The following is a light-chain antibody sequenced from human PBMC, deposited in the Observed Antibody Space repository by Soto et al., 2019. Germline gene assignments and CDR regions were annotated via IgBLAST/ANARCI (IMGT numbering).Light chain of an antibody. CDR1: SRDVGGYNY. J-gene: IGLJ1*01. CDR3: CSYAGSSTYV. CDR2: EVS. Sequence: QSALTQPASVSGSPGQSITISCTGTSRDVGGYNYVSWYQQHPGKAPKLIIYEVSNRPSGVSNRFSGSKSGNTASLTISGLQAEDEADYYCCSYAGSSTYVFGTGTKLTVL. V-gene: IGLV2-23*02.